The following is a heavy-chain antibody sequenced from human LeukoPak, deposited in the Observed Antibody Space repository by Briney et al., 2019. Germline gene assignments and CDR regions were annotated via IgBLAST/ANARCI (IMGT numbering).Heavy chain of an antibody. J-gene: IGHJ3*02. CDR3: AVYSGYDLIADAFDI. V-gene: IGHV1-18*01. D-gene: IGHD5-12*01. Sequence: GASVKVSCKASGYTFTSYGISWVRQAPGQGLEWMGWISAYNGNTNYAQKLQGRVNMTTDTSTSTAYMELRSLRSDDTAVYYCAVYSGYDLIADAFDIWGQGAMVTVSS. CDR2: ISAYNGNT. CDR1: GYTFTSYG.